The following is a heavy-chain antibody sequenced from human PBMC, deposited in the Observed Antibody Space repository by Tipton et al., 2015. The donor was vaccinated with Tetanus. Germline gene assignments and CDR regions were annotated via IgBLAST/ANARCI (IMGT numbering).Heavy chain of an antibody. J-gene: IGHJ4*02. CDR2: ISHSGSS. D-gene: IGHD3-3*01. Sequence: TLSLTCTVSGGSFSLYYWNWVRQSPGKGLEWIGEISHSGSSSYSPSLKSRVTISVDTSKNQFSLRLRSVAAADTAVYFCARANYDLPKKGPFAFWGPGSLVIVPS. CDR3: ARANYDLPKKGPFAF. CDR1: GGSFSLYY. V-gene: IGHV4-34*01.